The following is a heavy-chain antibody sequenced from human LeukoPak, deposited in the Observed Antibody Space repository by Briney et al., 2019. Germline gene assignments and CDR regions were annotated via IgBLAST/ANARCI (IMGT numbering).Heavy chain of an antibody. D-gene: IGHD2/OR15-2a*01. CDR2: ITSSNNYI. CDR3: ARGEFGDSYYFYMDV. V-gene: IGHV3-21*01. Sequence: GGSLRLSGAASGFTFSSYSMNWVRQAPGKGLEWVSSITSSNNYIYYGDSVKGRFTISRDDAKNSLFLQMNSLRAEDTATYYCARGEFGDSYYFYMDVWGKGTTVTVSS. CDR1: GFTFSSYS. J-gene: IGHJ6*03.